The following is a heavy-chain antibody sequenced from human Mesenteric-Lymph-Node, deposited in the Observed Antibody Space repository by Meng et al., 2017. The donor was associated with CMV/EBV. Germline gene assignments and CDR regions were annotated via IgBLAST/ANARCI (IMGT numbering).Heavy chain of an antibody. CDR2: IYSGGST. CDR1: GFTVSSNY. D-gene: IGHD2-8*01. V-gene: IGHV3-66*02. Sequence: GESLKISCAASGFTVSSNYMSWVRQAPGKGLEWVSVIYSGGSTYYADSVKGRFTISRDNSKNTLYLQMNSLRAEDTAVYYCAKGRVSYYYYAMDVWGQGTTVTVSS. CDR3: AKGRVSYYYYAMDV. J-gene: IGHJ6*02.